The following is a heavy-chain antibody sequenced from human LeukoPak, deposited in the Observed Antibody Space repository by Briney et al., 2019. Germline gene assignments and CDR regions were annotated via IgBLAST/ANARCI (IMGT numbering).Heavy chain of an antibody. CDR2: ISSSSSYI. J-gene: IGHJ5*02. V-gene: IGHV3-21*01. CDR3: ARGKTSQNIVTRKTYNWFDP. Sequence: GGSLRLSCAASGFTFSSYSLNWVRQAPGKGLEWVSSISSSSSYIYYADSVKGRFTISRDNAKNSLYLQMKSLRAEDTAVYYCARGKTSQNIVTRKTYNWFDPWGQGTLVTVSS. CDR1: GFTFSSYS. D-gene: IGHD2/OR15-2a*01.